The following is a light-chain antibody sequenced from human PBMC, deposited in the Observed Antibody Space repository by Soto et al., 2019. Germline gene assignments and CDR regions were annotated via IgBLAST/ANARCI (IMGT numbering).Light chain of an antibody. CDR1: QSVNGNF. J-gene: IGKJ1*01. Sequence: EIVLTQSPCTLSSSLGARATLSCRASQSVNGNFLAWYQQKPGQAPRLLIYGASSRDTGIPERFSGSGSGTDFTLTISRLEPGDFAMYYCQQYVTSPPGTFGQGTKVDIK. CDR3: QQYVTSPPGT. CDR2: GAS. V-gene: IGKV3-20*01.